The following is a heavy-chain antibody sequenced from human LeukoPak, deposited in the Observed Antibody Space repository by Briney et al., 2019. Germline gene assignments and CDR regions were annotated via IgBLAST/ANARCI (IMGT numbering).Heavy chain of an antibody. CDR1: GGSISSYY. Sequence: SETLSLTCTVSGGSISSYYWSWIRQPPGKGLEWIAYIYYSGTTNYNPFLKSRVSISLDTSKNQFSLKLSSVTAADTAVYYCARHGGYSGNPMPFDSWGQGTLVTVSS. D-gene: IGHD4-23*01. CDR2: IYYSGTT. J-gene: IGHJ4*02. V-gene: IGHV4-59*08. CDR3: ARHGGYSGNPMPFDS.